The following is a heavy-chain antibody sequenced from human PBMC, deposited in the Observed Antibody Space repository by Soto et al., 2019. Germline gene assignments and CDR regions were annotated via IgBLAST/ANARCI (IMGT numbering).Heavy chain of an antibody. CDR3: ARVELRYYGMDV. Sequence: PSETLSLTCAVSGGSISSGGYSWSWIRHPPGKGLEWIGYIYHSGSTYYNPSLKSRVTISVDTSKNQFSLKLSSVTAADTAVYYCARVELRYYGMDVWGQGTTVTVSS. CDR2: IYHSGST. CDR1: GGSISSGGYS. D-gene: IGHD1-1*01. J-gene: IGHJ6*02. V-gene: IGHV4-30-2*01.